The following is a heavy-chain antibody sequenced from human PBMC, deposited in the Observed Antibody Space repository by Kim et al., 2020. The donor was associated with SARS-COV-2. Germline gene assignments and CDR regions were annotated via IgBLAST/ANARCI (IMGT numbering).Heavy chain of an antibody. V-gene: IGHV3-33*06. D-gene: IGHD6-13*01. CDR3: TKDGYTSSWYIFDY. CDR1: GFTFSSYG. CDR2: IWLDGSNK. J-gene: IGHJ4*02. Sequence: GGSLRLSCAASGFTFSSYGMHWVRQAPGKGLEWVAVIWLDGSNKYYADSVKGRFTISRDNSKNTLYLQMNSLRAEDTAVYYCTKDGYTSSWYIFDYWGQGTLVTVSS.